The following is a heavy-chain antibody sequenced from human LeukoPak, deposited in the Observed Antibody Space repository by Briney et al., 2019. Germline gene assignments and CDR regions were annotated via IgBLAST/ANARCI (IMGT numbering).Heavy chain of an antibody. D-gene: IGHD3-22*01. CDR2: ISSSGSTI. CDR1: GFTFSDYD. Sequence: GGSLRLSCVASGFTFSDYDMSWIRQAPGKGLEWISYISSSGSTINYADSMKGRVTLSRDNAKNSLYLQMNSLRAEDTAVYYCARGDLAYYYDISSQFDYWGQGALVTVSS. V-gene: IGHV3-11*01. CDR3: ARGDLAYYYDISSQFDY. J-gene: IGHJ4*02.